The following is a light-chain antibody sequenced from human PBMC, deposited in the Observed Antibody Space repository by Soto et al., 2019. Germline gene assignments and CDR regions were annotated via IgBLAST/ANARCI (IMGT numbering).Light chain of an antibody. V-gene: IGLV2-14*01. CDR1: SSDVGGYNY. Sequence: QSALTQPASVSGSPGQSITISCTGTSSDVGGYNYVSWYQQHPGKAPKLMIYDVSNRPSGVSNRFSGSKSGNTASLTISWLQDEDEADYYCSSYTSSSTVVFGGGTKLTVL. CDR2: DVS. J-gene: IGLJ2*01. CDR3: SSYTSSSTVV.